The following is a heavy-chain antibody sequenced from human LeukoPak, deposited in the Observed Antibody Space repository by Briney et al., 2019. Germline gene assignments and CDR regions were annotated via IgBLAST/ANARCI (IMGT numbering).Heavy chain of an antibody. CDR3: ARQDYDILTGYYRGHFDY. D-gene: IGHD3-9*01. J-gene: IGHJ4*02. Sequence: SETLSLTCTVSGGSISSYYWSWIRQPPGKGLEWIGYIYYSGSTNYNPSLKSRVTISVDTSKNQFSLKLSSVTAADTAVYYCARQDYDILTGYYRGHFDYWGQGTLVTVSS. CDR1: GGSISSYY. CDR2: IYYSGST. V-gene: IGHV4-59*08.